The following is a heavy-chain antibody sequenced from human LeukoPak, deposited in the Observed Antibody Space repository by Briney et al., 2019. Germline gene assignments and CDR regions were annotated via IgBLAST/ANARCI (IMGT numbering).Heavy chain of an antibody. CDR2: IYTSGST. J-gene: IGHJ4*02. D-gene: IGHD3-22*01. CDR1: GGSISSYY. V-gene: IGHV4-4*07. Sequence: PSETLSLTCTVSGGSISSYYWSWIRQPAGKGLEWIGRIYTSGSTNYNPSLKSRVTMSVDTSKNQFSLKLSSVTAADTAVYYCARDQGVEEGSYYYDSIFDYWGQGTLVTVSS. CDR3: ARDQGVEEGSYYYDSIFDY.